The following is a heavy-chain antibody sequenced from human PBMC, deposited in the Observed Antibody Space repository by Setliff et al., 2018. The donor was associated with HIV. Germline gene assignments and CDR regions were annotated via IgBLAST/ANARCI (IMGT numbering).Heavy chain of an antibody. Sequence: ASVKVSCKASGYTFTSYDINWVRQAAGQGLEWMGWMNPNSGNTGYAQKFQGRVTMTRNTSISTAYMELSSLRSEDTAVYYCAIYSSNWWGWFDPWGQGTLVTVSS. CDR2: MNPNSGNT. J-gene: IGHJ5*02. CDR1: GYTFTSYD. D-gene: IGHD2-2*01. V-gene: IGHV1-8*02. CDR3: AIYSSNWWGWFDP.